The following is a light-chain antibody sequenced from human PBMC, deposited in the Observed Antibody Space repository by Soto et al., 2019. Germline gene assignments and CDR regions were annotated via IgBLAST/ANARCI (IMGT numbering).Light chain of an antibody. CDR1: QSVSRN. Sequence: EIVMTQSPVTLSVSPGERATLSCRASQSVSRNLAWYQQKPGQAPRLLIYSASTRATGIPARFSGSGSGTEFTLSISSLQSEDFAVYYCQQYNDWSPVTFGGGTKVEIK. CDR3: QQYNDWSPVT. V-gene: IGKV3-15*01. CDR2: SAS. J-gene: IGKJ4*01.